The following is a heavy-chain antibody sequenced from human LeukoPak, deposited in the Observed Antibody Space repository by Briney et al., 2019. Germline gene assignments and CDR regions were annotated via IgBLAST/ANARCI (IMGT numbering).Heavy chain of an antibody. J-gene: IGHJ5*02. V-gene: IGHV4-30-2*01. CDR2: IYHSGST. Sequence: PSQTLSLTCAVSGGSIRSGDYSWSWIRQPPGKGLEWIGYIYHSGSTYYNPSLKSRVTISVDTSKNQFSQKLSSVTAADTAVYYCATGRWGSSWYRGFDPWGQGTLVTVSS. CDR3: ATGRWGSSWYRGFDP. D-gene: IGHD6-13*01. CDR1: GGSIRSGDYS.